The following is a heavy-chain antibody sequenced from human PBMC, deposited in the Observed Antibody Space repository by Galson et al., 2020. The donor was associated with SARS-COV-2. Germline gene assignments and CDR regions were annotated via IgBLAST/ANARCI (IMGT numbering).Heavy chain of an antibody. J-gene: IGHJ4*02. CDR1: GFTFSNAW. V-gene: IGHV3-15*01. CDR2: INSKTDGGTT. D-gene: IGHD3-16*02. Sequence: LSCAASGFTFSNAWMSWVRHAPGKGLEWVGRINSKTDGGTTDYAAPVQGRFTISRDDSKNTLYLQMNSLKTDDTAVYYCTTDRSYDYVWGSYRYPDYWGQGTLVTVSS. CDR3: TTDRSYDYVWGSYRYPDY.